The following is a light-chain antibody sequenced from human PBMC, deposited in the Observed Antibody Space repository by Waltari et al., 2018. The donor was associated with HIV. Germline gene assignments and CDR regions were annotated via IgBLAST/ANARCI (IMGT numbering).Light chain of an antibody. CDR1: SSDDGGYNY. CDR2: DIS. J-gene: IGLJ3*02. V-gene: IGLV2-11*01. CDR3: CSYAGSHWV. Sequence: QSALTQPRSVSGSPGQSVTISCTGTSSDDGGYNYVSWYQQHPGKAPKLMIYDISKRPSGVPDRFSGSKSDNTASLTISGLQAEDEAHYYCCSYAGSHWVFGGGTKLTVL.